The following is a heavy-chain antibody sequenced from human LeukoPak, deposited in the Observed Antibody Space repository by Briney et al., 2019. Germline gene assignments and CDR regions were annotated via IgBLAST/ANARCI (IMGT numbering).Heavy chain of an antibody. CDR1: GGSISSSSYY. CDR3: AREGFGSLDSSGYPHEFDI. J-gene: IGHJ3*02. Sequence: SETLSLTCTVSGGSISSSSYYWGWIRQPPGKGLEWIGSIYYSGSTYYNPSLKSRVTISVDTSKNQFSLKLSSVTAADTAVYYCAREGFGSLDSSGYPHEFDIWGQGTMVTVSS. V-gene: IGHV4-39*07. D-gene: IGHD3-22*01. CDR2: IYYSGST.